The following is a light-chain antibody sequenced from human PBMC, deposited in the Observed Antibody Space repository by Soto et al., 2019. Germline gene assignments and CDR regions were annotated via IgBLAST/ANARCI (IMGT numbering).Light chain of an antibody. Sequence: EIVVAQTPGTLYFSPGERATLSFRASQSVKSSYLAWYQQKAGQPPRLLIYGASTRATGIPDRFIGSGSGTDFTLTISRMEPEDFAVFYCQQYGSSPLTFGGGT. CDR3: QQYGSSPLT. V-gene: IGKV3-20*01. CDR2: GAS. CDR1: QSVKSSY. J-gene: IGKJ4*01.